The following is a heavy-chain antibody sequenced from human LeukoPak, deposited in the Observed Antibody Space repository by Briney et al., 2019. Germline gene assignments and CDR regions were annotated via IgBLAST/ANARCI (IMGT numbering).Heavy chain of an antibody. Sequence: SQTLSLTCTVSGGSISSGGYYWSWIRQHPGKGLEWIGYISYSGTTYYNPSLKSRVIISIDTSKNQFSLKLSSVTAADTAVYYCALRPVGFYYMDVWDKGTTVTVSS. CDR2: ISYSGTT. D-gene: IGHD4-17*01. J-gene: IGHJ6*03. CDR3: ALRPVGFYYMDV. CDR1: GGSISSGGYY. V-gene: IGHV4-31*03.